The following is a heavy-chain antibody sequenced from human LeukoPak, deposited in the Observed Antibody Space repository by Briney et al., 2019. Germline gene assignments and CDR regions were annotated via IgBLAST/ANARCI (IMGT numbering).Heavy chain of an antibody. D-gene: IGHD7-27*01. J-gene: IGHJ2*01. CDR3: AREDITWGALKYFDL. Sequence: ASVKVSCKASGYTFTNYVLSWVRQAPGQGLEWMGWISAYNGNTNYAQKFQGRVTMTTDTSTSTAYMELRSLSSDDTAIFYCAREDITWGALKYFDLWGRGTLVTVSS. CDR1: GYTFTNYV. V-gene: IGHV1-18*01. CDR2: ISAYNGNT.